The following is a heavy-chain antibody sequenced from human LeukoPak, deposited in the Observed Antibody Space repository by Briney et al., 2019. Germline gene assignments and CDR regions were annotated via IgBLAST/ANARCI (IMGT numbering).Heavy chain of an antibody. CDR1: GGSISSSSYY. CDR3: ASQTWGYYYYYYMDV. CDR2: IYYSGST. J-gene: IGHJ6*03. Sequence: SETLSLTCTVSGGSISSSSYYWGWIRHPPGKGLEWSGSIYYSGSTYYNPSLKRRVTISVDTSKDQFSLKLSSVTAADTAVYYCASQTWGYYYYYYMDVWGKGTTVTVSS. D-gene: IGHD1-26*01. V-gene: IGHV4-39*01.